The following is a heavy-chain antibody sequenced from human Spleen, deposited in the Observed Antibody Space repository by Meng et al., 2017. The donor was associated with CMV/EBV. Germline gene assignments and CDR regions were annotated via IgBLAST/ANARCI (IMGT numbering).Heavy chain of an antibody. CDR1: GFTFSSFE. CDR2: ISYDGKKK. Sequence: GESLKISCAASGFTFSSFEVTWVRQAPGKGLEWVAVISYDGKKKSYADSVKGRITISRDNSKNTLFLHMNTLRPEDTAIYYCARVKRVLVVSAAIGPNGMDVWGQGTTVTVSS. V-gene: IGHV3-30*04. D-gene: IGHD2-2*01. J-gene: IGHJ6*02. CDR3: ARVKRVLVVSAAIGPNGMDV.